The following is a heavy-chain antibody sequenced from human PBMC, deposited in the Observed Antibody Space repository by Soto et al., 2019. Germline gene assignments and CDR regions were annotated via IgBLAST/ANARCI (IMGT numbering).Heavy chain of an antibody. CDR1: GFVFKDSS. J-gene: IGHJ4*02. Sequence: EVLLVESGGGMVQPGGSLKLSCAASGFVFKDSSIHWVRQASGKGLEWVGRIRDRAYSYATAYAESVKGRFTISRADSNNTAYLQMSGLKTEDTAIYYCIRLISAARDYWGQGTLVTVSS. V-gene: IGHV3-73*01. CDR3: IRLISAARDY. D-gene: IGHD3-10*01. CDR2: IRDRAYSYAT.